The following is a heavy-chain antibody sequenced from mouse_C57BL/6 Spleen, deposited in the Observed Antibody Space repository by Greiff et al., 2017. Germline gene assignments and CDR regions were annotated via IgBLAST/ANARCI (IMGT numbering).Heavy chain of an antibody. Sequence: QVQLQQPGAELVRPGSSVKLSCKASGYTFTSYWMDWVKQRPGQGLEWIGNIYPSDSETHYNQKFKDKATLTVDKSSSTAYMQLSSLTSEDSAVYYCARSITTVGYFDDWGQGTTLTVSS. J-gene: IGHJ2*01. V-gene: IGHV1-61*01. CDR2: IYPSDSET. CDR1: GYTFTSYW. CDR3: ARSITTVGYFDD. D-gene: IGHD1-1*01.